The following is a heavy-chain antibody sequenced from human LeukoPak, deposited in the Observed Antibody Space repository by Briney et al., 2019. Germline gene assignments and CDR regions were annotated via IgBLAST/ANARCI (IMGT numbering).Heavy chain of an antibody. V-gene: IGHV3-7*01. D-gene: IGHD1-14*01. CDR2: INQGGSGK. CDR3: TRDRSRAEAD. Sequence: QPGGSLRLSCAASGFTFSSYWMSWVRQAPGKGLEWVANINQGGSGKYYVDSVKGRFTISRDNANNLLYLQMNSLRGEETAVYYCTRDRSRAEADWGQGTLVTVSS. CDR1: GFTFSSYW. J-gene: IGHJ4*02.